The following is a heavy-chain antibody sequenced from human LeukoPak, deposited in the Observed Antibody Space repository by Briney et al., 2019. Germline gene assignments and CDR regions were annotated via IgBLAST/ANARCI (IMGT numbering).Heavy chain of an antibody. CDR1: GYTFTSYA. CDR3: ARDGGSTIYYYYYGMDV. CDR2: INAGNGNT. J-gene: IGHJ6*02. Sequence: ASVKVSCKASGYTFTSYAMHWVRQAPGQRLEWMGWINAGNGNTKYSQKFQGRVTITRDTSASTAHMEPSSLRSEDTAVYYYARDGGSTIYYYYYGMDVWGQGTTVTVSS. V-gene: IGHV1-3*01. D-gene: IGHD1-14*01.